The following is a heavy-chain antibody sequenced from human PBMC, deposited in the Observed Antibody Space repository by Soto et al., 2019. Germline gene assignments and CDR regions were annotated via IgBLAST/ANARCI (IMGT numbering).Heavy chain of an antibody. Sequence: ASVKLSCKDSGYTFTGYYMHWVRQAPGQGLEWMGWISASNGNTNYAQKFQGRVTMTTDTSTSTAYMELRSLRSDDTAVYYCARLSIVWNYSDYWGQGTLVTVSS. CDR3: ARLSIVWNYSDY. V-gene: IGHV1-18*04. CDR2: ISASNGNT. J-gene: IGHJ4*02. CDR1: GYTFTGYY. D-gene: IGHD3-10*01.